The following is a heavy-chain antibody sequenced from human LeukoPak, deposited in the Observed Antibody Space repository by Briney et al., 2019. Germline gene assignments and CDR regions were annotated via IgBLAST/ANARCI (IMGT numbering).Heavy chain of an antibody. CDR2: INHSGST. CDR3: ARVRAGGEFDY. Sequence: PSETLSLTCAVYGGSFSVYYWSWIRQPLGKGLEWIGEINHSGSTNYNPSLKSRVTISVDTSKNQFSLKLSSVTAADTAVYYCARVRAGGEFDYWGQGTLVTVSS. V-gene: IGHV4-34*01. D-gene: IGHD3-10*01. CDR1: GGSFSVYY. J-gene: IGHJ4*02.